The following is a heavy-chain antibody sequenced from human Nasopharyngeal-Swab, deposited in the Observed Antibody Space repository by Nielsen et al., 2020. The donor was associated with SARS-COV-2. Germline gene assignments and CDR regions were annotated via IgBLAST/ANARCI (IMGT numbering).Heavy chain of an antibody. CDR2: STPIFGTA. CDR3: ASLGSAGQRGYFDY. Sequence: SVTVSCQASGGTFSSYAISWVRQAPGQGLAWMGGSTPIFGTANYAPKFQGRVTITADKSTRTAYMELSSLRSEDTAVYYCASLGSAGQRGYFDYWGQGTLVTVSS. CDR1: GGTFSSYA. V-gene: IGHV1-69*06. J-gene: IGHJ4*02. D-gene: IGHD3-10*01.